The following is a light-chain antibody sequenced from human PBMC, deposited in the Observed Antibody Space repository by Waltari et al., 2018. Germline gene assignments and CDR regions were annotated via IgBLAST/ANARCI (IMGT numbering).Light chain of an antibody. CDR3: QQFYNTPYS. Sequence: DIVMTQSPDSLAVSLGERATINCKSSQSVLYRSNNKKYLAWYQRKPGTPPKLLIYWASILGSGVPDRFSGSGSETDFTLTISSLQAEDVAVYYCQQFYNTPYSFGQGTKLEV. CDR2: WAS. CDR1: QSVLYRSNNKKY. V-gene: IGKV4-1*01. J-gene: IGKJ2*03.